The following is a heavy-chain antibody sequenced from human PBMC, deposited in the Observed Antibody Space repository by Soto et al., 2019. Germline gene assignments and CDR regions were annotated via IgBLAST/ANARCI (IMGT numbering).Heavy chain of an antibody. CDR1: NGSITSSYW. J-gene: IGHJ4*02. CDR2: IYHSGST. CDR3: ARDYYDSSGSDRDFDY. D-gene: IGHD3-22*01. Sequence: QVQLQESGPGLVKPSGTLSLTCAVSNGSITSSYWWGWVRQPPGKGLEWIGEIYHSGSTNYNPSLESRVTISVYTSKKLFSLRLNSVTAADTAVYYWARDYYDSSGSDRDFDYWGQGALVTVSS. V-gene: IGHV4-4*02.